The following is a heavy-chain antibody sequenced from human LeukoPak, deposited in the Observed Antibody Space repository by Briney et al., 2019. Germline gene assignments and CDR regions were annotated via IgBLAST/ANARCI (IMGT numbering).Heavy chain of an antibody. CDR3: ARSEVATTGYFDY. CDR2: IYYSGST. Sequence: SETLSLTCTVSGGSISSSSYYWGWIRQPPGKRLEWIGSIYYSGSTYYNPSLKSRVTISVDTSKNQFSLKLSSVTAADTAVYYWARSEVATTGYFDYWGQGTLVTVSS. CDR1: GGSISSSSYY. J-gene: IGHJ4*02. D-gene: IGHD5-12*01. V-gene: IGHV4-39*01.